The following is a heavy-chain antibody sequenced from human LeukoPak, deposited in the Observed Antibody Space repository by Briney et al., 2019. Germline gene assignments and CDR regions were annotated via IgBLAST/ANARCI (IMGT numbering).Heavy chain of an antibody. CDR1: GYTFSGYH. Sequence: GASVKVSCKTSGYTFSGYHLHWVRQAPGQGLECMGRINANSGDTIYAQKFQGRVTMTRDTSISTAFMELSGLTSDDTAGYYCARGRSYGSGSYPYGMDVWGQGTAVTVSS. CDR2: INANSGDT. D-gene: IGHD3-10*01. J-gene: IGHJ6*02. CDR3: ARGRSYGSGSYPYGMDV. V-gene: IGHV1-2*06.